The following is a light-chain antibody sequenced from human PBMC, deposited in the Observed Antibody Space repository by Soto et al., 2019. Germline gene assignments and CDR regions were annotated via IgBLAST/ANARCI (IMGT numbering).Light chain of an antibody. CDR3: QQSYSSPL. V-gene: IGKV1-39*01. Sequence: DIQMTQSPSSLAASVGDRITITCRASDNIFSYLNWYQQKAGKAPKLLISGASRLQSGVPSRFSVSGSGTHFALTISSLQPEDFATYYCQQSYSSPLFGGGTKV. CDR2: GAS. CDR1: DNIFSY. J-gene: IGKJ4*01.